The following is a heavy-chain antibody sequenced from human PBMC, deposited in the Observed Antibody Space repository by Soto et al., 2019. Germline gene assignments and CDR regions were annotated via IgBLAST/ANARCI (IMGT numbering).Heavy chain of an antibody. Sequence: SETLSLTCTVSGDSFSSDDYYWSWIRQPPGKGLEWIGYISYRVDTYYSPSLKRRVTMSIDTSKNQFSLNVSSVTAADTAVYYCARVAGVAYCGGDCYHFDYWGQGTLVTVSS. J-gene: IGHJ4*02. V-gene: IGHV4-30-4*01. CDR1: GDSFSSDDYY. D-gene: IGHD2-21*02. CDR2: ISYRVDT. CDR3: ARVAGVAYCGGDCYHFDY.